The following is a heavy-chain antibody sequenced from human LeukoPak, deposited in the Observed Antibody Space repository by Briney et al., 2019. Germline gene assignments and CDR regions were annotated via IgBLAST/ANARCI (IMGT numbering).Heavy chain of an antibody. Sequence: KPSETMSLTCTVSGGSISSSSYYWGWIRQPPGKGLEWIGSIYYSGSTYYNPSLKSRVTISVDTSKNQFSLKLSSVTAADTAVYYCARLRTYYYDSSGYTIDYWGQGTLVTVSS. CDR3: ARLRTYYYDSSGYTIDY. J-gene: IGHJ4*02. CDR1: GGSISSSSYY. CDR2: IYYSGST. D-gene: IGHD3-22*01. V-gene: IGHV4-39*01.